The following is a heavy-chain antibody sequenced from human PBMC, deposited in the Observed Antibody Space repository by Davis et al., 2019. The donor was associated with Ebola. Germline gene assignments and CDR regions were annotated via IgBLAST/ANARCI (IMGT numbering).Heavy chain of an antibody. D-gene: IGHD3-10*01. CDR2: IYYSGST. J-gene: IGHJ4*02. CDR3: ASSMVRGANDY. Sequence: PSETLSLTCTVSGGSISSYYWSWIRQPPGKGLEWIGYIYYSGSTYYNPSLKSRVTISVDTSKNQFSLKLSSVTAADTAVYYCASSMVRGANDYWGQGTLVTVSS. CDR1: GGSISSYY. V-gene: IGHV4-59*12.